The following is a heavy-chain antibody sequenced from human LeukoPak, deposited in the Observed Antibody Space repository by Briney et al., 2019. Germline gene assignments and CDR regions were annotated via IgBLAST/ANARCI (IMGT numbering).Heavy chain of an antibody. Sequence: SETLSLTCTVSGGSISSYYWSWIRQPPGKGLEWIGYIYYSGSTNYNPSLKSRVTISVDTSKNQFSLKLSSVTAADTAVYYCARWYKYSSSWSPVNWFDPWGQGTLVTVSS. J-gene: IGHJ5*02. D-gene: IGHD6-6*01. CDR3: ARWYKYSSSWSPVNWFDP. V-gene: IGHV4-59*01. CDR1: GGSISSYY. CDR2: IYYSGST.